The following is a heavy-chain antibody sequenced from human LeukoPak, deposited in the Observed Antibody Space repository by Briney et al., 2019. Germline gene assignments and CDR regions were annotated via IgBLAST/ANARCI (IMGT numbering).Heavy chain of an antibody. J-gene: IGHJ6*02. CDR2: IYYSGST. Sequence: PSETLSLTCTVSGGSISSYYWSWIQQPPGKGLEWIGYIYYSGSTNYNPSLKSRVTISVDTSKNQFSLKLSSVTAADTAVYYCARVQYYGEYYYYGMDVWGQGTTVTVSS. V-gene: IGHV4-59*01. D-gene: IGHD4-17*01. CDR1: GGSISSYY. CDR3: ARVQYYGEYYYYGMDV.